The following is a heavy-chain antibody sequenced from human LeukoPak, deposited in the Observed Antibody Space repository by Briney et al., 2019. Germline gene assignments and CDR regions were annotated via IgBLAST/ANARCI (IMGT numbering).Heavy chain of an antibody. J-gene: IGHJ4*02. D-gene: IGHD5-12*01. CDR2: IKQDGSEK. CDR3: ARERNGGYVPNFDS. V-gene: IGHV3-7*01. Sequence: GGSLRLSCAASGFTFSNNWMTWVRQAPGKGLEWVANIKQDGSEKYYVESVKGRFTISRDNAKTSLYLQVNSLRAEDTAVYYCARERNGGYVPNFDSWGQGTLVTVSS. CDR1: GFTFSNNW.